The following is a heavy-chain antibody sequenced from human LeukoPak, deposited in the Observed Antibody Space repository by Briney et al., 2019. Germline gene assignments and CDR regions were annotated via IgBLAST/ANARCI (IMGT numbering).Heavy chain of an antibody. V-gene: IGHV4-38-2*01. J-gene: IGHJ3*01. CDR1: GFSINIGYS. CDR3: ARFDHVWETHGMDAFDL. Sequence: SETLSLTCAVSGFSINIGYSWGWIRQSPGKGLEWIGNICLTGTTYYNPSLRSRVTISRDTSKNQFSLRLSSVTAADTPVYYCARFDHVWETHGMDAFDLWGQGTMVTVSS. CDR2: ICLTGTT. D-gene: IGHD3-16*01.